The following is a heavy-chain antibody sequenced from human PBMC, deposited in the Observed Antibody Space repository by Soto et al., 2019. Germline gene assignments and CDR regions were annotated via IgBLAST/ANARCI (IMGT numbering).Heavy chain of an antibody. D-gene: IGHD1-7*01. V-gene: IGHV3-30*18. CDR3: AKDLWLELQYCYYGMDV. CDR1: GFTFSSYG. Sequence: QVQLVESGGGVVQPGRSLRLSCAASGFTFSSYGMHWVRQAPGKGLEWVAVISYDGSNKYYADSVKGRFTISRDNPKNTLYLQMNSLRAEDTAVYYCAKDLWLELQYCYYGMDVWGQGTTVTVSS. J-gene: IGHJ6*02. CDR2: ISYDGSNK.